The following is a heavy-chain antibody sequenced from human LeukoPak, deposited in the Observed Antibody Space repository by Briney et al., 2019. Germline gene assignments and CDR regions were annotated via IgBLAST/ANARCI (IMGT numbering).Heavy chain of an antibody. CDR2: IYPGDSDT. D-gene: IGHD1-20*01. V-gene: IGHV5-51*01. CDR3: ARLRDNWEDY. CDR1: GYTFTSYW. Sequence: GEFLKISCKGSGYTFTSYWIVWVRQMPGKGLEWMGIIYPGDSDTRYNPSFQGQVTISADKSISSAYLQWNSLKASDTAMYYCARLRDNWEDYWGQGTLVTVSS. J-gene: IGHJ4*02.